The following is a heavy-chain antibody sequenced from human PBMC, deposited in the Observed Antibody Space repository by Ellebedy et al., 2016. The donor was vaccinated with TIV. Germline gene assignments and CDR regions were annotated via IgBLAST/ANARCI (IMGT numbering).Heavy chain of an antibody. V-gene: IGHV3-7*01. CDR2: IYQDGSDQ. D-gene: IGHD4-17*01. CDR1: GFSFRSYW. J-gene: IGHJ5*01. CDR3: ARRGGYGDYAVQVNSWFDS. Sequence: GESLKISCAASGFSFRSYWMSWVRQAPGKGLEWVANIYQDGSDQYYVDSVKGRFTISRDNAKNSLFLQMNSLRVEDTAVYYCARRGGYGDYAVQVNSWFDSWGRGTLVTVSS.